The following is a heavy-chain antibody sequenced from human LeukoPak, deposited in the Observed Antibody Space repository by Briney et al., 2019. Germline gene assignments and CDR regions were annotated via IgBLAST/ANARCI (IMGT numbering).Heavy chain of an antibody. CDR1: GGSISRSSYY. Sequence: SETLSLTCTVSGGSISRSSYYRGWIRQPPGKGLEWIGYIYYSGSTNYNPSLKSRVTISVDTSKNQFSLKLSSVTAADTAVYYCARARLGSYYGPFDYWGQGTLVTVSS. D-gene: IGHD1-26*01. V-gene: IGHV4-61*05. CDR2: IYYSGST. J-gene: IGHJ4*02. CDR3: ARARLGSYYGPFDY.